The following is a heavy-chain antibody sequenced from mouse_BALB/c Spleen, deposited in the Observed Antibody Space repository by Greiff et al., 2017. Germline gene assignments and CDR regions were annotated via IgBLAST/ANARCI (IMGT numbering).Heavy chain of an antibody. CDR3: ARSEAY. CDR1: GFTFSSFG. V-gene: IGHV5-17*02. CDR2: ISSGSSTI. J-gene: IGHJ3*01. Sequence: EVKVVESGGGLVQPGGSRKLSCAASGFTFSSFGMHWVRQAPEKGLEWVAYISSGSSTIYYADTVKGRFTISRDNPKNTLFLQMTSLRSEDTAMYYCARSEAYWGQGTLVTVSA.